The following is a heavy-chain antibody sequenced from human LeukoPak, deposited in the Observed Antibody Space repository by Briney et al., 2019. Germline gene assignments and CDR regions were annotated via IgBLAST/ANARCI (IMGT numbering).Heavy chain of an antibody. V-gene: IGHV4-61*05. Sequence: SETLSLTCTVSGGSISSTSFYWGWIRQPPGKGLEWIGYIYYRGSTNYNPPLKSRVTISLDTSNNQFSLRLTSVTAADTAVYYCARSRGDSTGWYTFDYWGQGTLVTVSS. CDR3: ARSRGDSTGWYTFDY. CDR1: GGSISSTSFY. D-gene: IGHD6-19*01. CDR2: IYYRGST. J-gene: IGHJ4*02.